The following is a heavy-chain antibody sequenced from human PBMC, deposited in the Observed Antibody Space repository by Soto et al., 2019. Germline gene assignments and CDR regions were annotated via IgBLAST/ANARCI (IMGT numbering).Heavy chain of an antibody. Sequence: ESGGGLVQPGGSLRLSCVASGFTFSTYAMSWVRQAPGKGLEWVSASIGGGDTTYYANSVKGRFSISRDNSNNMLFLQINSLRVEDTAVYYCAKDSTTYYGSFHYWGQGTLVTVSS. V-gene: IGHV3-23*01. CDR2: SIGGGDTT. J-gene: IGHJ4*02. D-gene: IGHD3-10*01. CDR1: GFTFSTYA. CDR3: AKDSTTYYGSFHY.